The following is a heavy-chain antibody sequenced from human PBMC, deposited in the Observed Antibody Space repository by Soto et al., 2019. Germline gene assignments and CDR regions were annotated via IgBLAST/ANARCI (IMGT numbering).Heavy chain of an antibody. V-gene: IGHV4-39*01. D-gene: IGHD3-16*01. J-gene: IGHJ4*02. CDR3: ASPSPEGGFMITPVYFDY. Sequence: PSETLSLTCTVSGGSISSSSYYWGWVRQPPGKGLEWIGSIYYSGSTYYNPSLKSRVTISVDTSKNQFSLKLSSVTAADTAVYYCASPSPEGGFMITPVYFDYWGQGTLVTVSS. CDR1: GGSISSSSYY. CDR2: IYYSGST.